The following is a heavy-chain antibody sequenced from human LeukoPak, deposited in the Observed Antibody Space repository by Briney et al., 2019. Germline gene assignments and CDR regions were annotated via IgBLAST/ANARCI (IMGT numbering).Heavy chain of an antibody. V-gene: IGHV3-64*01. Sequence: GGSLRLSCAASGFTFSSYAMHWVRQAPGKGLEYVSAISSNGGSTYYANSVKGRFTISRDNSKNTLYLQMGSLRAEDMAVYYCARPSEVPAAYDYWGQGTLVTVSS. CDR1: GFTFSSYA. CDR2: ISSNGGST. D-gene: IGHD2-2*01. J-gene: IGHJ4*02. CDR3: ARPSEVPAAYDY.